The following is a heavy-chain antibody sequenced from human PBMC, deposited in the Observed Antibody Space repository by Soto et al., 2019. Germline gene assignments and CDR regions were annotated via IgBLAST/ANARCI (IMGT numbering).Heavy chain of an antibody. CDR1: GFTVSRNY. J-gene: IGHJ4*02. CDR2: IYSGGST. D-gene: IGHD2-2*01. Sequence: GGSLRLSCAASGFTVSRNYMSWVRQAPGKGLEWVSVIYSGGSTYYADSVKGRFTISRDNSNNTLFLQMNSLRAEDTAVYYCAREVYCSSTSCYDYWGQGTLVTVSS. CDR3: AREVYCSSTSCYDY. V-gene: IGHV3-66*01.